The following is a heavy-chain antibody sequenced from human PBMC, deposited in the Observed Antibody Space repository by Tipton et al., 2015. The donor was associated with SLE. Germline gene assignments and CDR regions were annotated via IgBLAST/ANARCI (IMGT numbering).Heavy chain of an antibody. CDR2: FHYSGST. J-gene: IGHJ3*02. CDR3: ARRVGVLDAFDI. CDR1: GGSISGYY. Sequence: GLVKPSETLSLTCTVSGGSISGYYWSWIRQPPGKGLEWIGYFHYSGSTNYSPSLKSRVTISVDTSKNQFSLKLSSVTAADTAVYYCARRVGVLDAFDIWGQGTMVTVSS. V-gene: IGHV4-59*08. D-gene: IGHD3-16*01.